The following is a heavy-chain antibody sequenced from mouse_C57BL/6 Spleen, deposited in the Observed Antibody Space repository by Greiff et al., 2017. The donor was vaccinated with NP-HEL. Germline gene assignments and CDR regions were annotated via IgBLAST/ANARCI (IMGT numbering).Heavy chain of an antibody. V-gene: IGHV3-1*01. J-gene: IGHJ2*01. Sequence: EVKLVESGPGMVKPSQSLSLTCTVTGYSITSGYDWHWIRHFPGNKLEWMGYISYSGSTNYNPSLKSRISITHDTSKNHFFLKLNSVTTEDTATYYCARGGYYGSSPYFDYWGQGTTLTVSS. CDR3: ARGGYYGSSPYFDY. D-gene: IGHD1-1*01. CDR2: ISYSGST. CDR1: GYSITSGYD.